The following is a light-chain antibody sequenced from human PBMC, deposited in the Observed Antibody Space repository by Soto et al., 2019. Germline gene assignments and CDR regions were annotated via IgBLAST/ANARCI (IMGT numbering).Light chain of an antibody. CDR3: CSYTSSTSAV. CDR2: EVS. V-gene: IGLV2-14*01. CDR1: SSDVGRYNY. J-gene: IGLJ2*01. Sequence: QSALTQPASVSGSPGQSITISCTGTSSDVGRYNYVSWFQQHPGKAPKLMIFEVSTRPSGVSNRFSGSKSGNKASLTISGLQIEDEADYYCCSYTSSTSAVFGGGTKLTVL.